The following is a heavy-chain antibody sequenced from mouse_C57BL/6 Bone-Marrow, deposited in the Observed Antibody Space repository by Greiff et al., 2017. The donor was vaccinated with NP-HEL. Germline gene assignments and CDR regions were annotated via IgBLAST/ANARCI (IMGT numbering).Heavy chain of an antibody. J-gene: IGHJ4*01. V-gene: IGHV2-9-1*01. Sequence: VLLVESGPGLVAPSQSLSITCTVSGFSLTSYAISWVRQPPGKGLEWLGVIWTGGGTNYNSALKSRLSISKDNSKSQVFLKMSSLQADDTARYYCACYYYGTLYAMDDWGKGTSVTVSS. D-gene: IGHD1-1*01. CDR1: GFSLTSYA. CDR3: ACYYYGTLYAMDD. CDR2: IWTGGGT.